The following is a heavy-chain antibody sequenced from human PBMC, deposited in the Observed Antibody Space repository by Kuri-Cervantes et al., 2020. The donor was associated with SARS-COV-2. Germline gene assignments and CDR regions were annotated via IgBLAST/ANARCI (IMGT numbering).Heavy chain of an antibody. CDR2: IIPIFGTA. J-gene: IGHJ3*01. D-gene: IGHD3-22*01. V-gene: IGHV1-69*13. CDR1: GGTFSSYA. Sequence: SVKVSCKASGGTFSSYAISWVRQAPGQGLEWMGGIIPIFGTANYAQKFQGRVTITADESTSTAYMELSSLRSEDTAVYYCATEGYSIIIWAFAHWGQGTKVTVSS. CDR3: ATEGYSIIIWAFAH.